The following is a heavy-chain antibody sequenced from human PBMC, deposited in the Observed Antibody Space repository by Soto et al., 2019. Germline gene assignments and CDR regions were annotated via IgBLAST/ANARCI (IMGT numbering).Heavy chain of an antibody. J-gene: IGHJ3*02. CDR2: MNPNSGNT. V-gene: IGHV1-8*01. Sequence: ASVKVSCKASGYTFTSYDINWVRQATGQGLEWMGWMNPNSGNTGYAQKFQGRVTMTRNTSISTAYMELSSLRSEDTAVYYCARGATVTDNDAFYIWGQGTMVTVSS. D-gene: IGHD4-4*01. CDR3: ARGATVTDNDAFYI. CDR1: GYTFTSYD.